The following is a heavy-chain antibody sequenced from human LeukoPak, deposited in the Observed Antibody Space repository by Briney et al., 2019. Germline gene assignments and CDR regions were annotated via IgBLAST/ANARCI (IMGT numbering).Heavy chain of an antibody. V-gene: IGHV3-43*02. D-gene: IGHD3-10*01. J-gene: IGHJ6*02. Sequence: GGSLRLSCAASGFTFDDYAMHWVRQAPGKGLEWVSLISGDGGSTYYADSVKGRFTISRDNSKNSLYLQMNSLRTEDTALYYCAKDQPLVLLWFGEYHGGMDVWGQGTTVTVSS. CDR3: AKDQPLVLLWFGEYHGGMDV. CDR2: ISGDGGST. CDR1: GFTFDDYA.